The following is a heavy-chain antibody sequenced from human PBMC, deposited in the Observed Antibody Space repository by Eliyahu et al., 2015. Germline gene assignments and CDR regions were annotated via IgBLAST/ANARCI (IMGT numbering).Heavy chain of an antibody. J-gene: IGHJ4*02. D-gene: IGHD3-22*01. CDR2: INHRGSS. V-gene: IGHV4-34*02. Sequence: QVQLQQWGAGLLKPSETLSLTCGVFXESLNGYYWTWIRQSPGTGLEWLGEINHRGSSNXNASLKSRVIMSVDTSKNQIFLKLSSVTAADTAVYYCARVTGSNGYYGDFDLWGQGTLVTVSS. CDR3: ARVTGSNGYYGDFDL. CDR1: XESLNGYY.